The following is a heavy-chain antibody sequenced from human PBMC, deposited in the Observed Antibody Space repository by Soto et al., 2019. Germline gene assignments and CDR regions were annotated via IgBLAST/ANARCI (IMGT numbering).Heavy chain of an antibody. CDR2: IWYDGSNK. V-gene: IGHV3-33*01. Sequence: QVQLVESGGGVVQPGRSLRLSCAASGFTFSSYGMHWVRQAPGKGLEWVAVIWYDGSNKYYADSVKGRFTISRDNSKNTLYLQMNSLRAEDTAVYYCARGPPRSTMIEDGMDVWGQGTTVTVSS. D-gene: IGHD3-22*01. CDR3: ARGPPRSTMIEDGMDV. CDR1: GFTFSSYG. J-gene: IGHJ6*02.